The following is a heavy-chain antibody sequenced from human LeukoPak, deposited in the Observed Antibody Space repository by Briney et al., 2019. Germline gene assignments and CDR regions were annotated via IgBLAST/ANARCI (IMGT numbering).Heavy chain of an antibody. CDR3: AKSKGNSYGYYFDY. J-gene: IGHJ4*02. CDR2: MSYDGFNK. CDR1: GFTFSSYA. Sequence: PGRSLRLSCAASGFTFSSYAMHWVRQSLGKALYCVAVMSYDGFNKYYADSVKSRSTISRDNPKNPLYLQMNSLRAEDTAVYYCAKSKGNSYGYYFDYWGQGSLVSVS. D-gene: IGHD5-18*01. V-gene: IGHV3-30*18.